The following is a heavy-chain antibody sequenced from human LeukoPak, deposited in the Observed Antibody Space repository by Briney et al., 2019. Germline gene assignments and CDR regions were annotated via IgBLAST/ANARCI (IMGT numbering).Heavy chain of an antibody. D-gene: IGHD3-10*01. CDR3: ARHRRWALYYYGSGSPNWFDP. J-gene: IGHJ5*02. Sequence: SETLSLTCNLSGGSVVGYYWSWIRRSPAKGLEWIGYIYYSGSTNYNPSLKSRVTTSIDGSQNQFSLKLSSVTAADTAVYYCARHRRWALYYYGSGSPNWFDPWGQGTLVTVSS. CDR1: GGSVVGYY. V-gene: IGHV4-59*08. CDR2: IYYSGST.